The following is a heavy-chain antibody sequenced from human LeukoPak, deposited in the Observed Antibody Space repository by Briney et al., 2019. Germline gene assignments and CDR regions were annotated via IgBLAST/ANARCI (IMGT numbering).Heavy chain of an antibody. CDR3: ARIHGDYNDP. J-gene: IGHJ5*02. D-gene: IGHD4-17*01. CDR2: IYYSGST. V-gene: IGHV4-59*01. Sequence: SEAVSLTCTVSGGSISSYYWSWIRQPPGKGLEWIGYIYYSGSTNYNPSLKSRVTISVDTSKNQSSLKLSSVTAADTAVYYCARIHGDYNDPWGQGTLVTVSS. CDR1: GGSISSYY.